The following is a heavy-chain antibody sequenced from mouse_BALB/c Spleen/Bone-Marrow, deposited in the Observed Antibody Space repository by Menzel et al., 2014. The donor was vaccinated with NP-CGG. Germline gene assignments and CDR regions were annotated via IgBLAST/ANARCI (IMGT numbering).Heavy chain of an antibody. CDR3: AKGEYGKRYYVMDY. V-gene: IGHV2-3*01. J-gene: IGHJ4*01. CDR2: IWGDGST. Sequence: VMLVESGPGLVAPSQSLSITCTVSGFSLTSYGVSWVRQPPGKGLEWLGVIWGDGSTNYHSALISRLSISKDNSKSQVFLRLNSLQTDDAATYQCAKGEYGKRYYVMDYWGQGTSVTVSS. D-gene: IGHD2-10*02. CDR1: GFSLTSYG.